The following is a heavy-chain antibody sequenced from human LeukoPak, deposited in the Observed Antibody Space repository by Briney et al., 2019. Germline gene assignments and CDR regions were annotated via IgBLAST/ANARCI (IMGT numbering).Heavy chain of an antibody. J-gene: IGHJ4*02. Sequence: PGGSLRLSCAASGFTFSSYAMHWVRQAPGKGLEWVAVISHDGSNKYYADSVKGRFTISRDNAKNSLYLQMNSLRAEDTAVYYCAVRLGPIWGQGTLVTVSS. CDR1: GFTFSSYA. D-gene: IGHD3-16*01. CDR2: ISHDGSNK. CDR3: AVRLGPI. V-gene: IGHV3-30*04.